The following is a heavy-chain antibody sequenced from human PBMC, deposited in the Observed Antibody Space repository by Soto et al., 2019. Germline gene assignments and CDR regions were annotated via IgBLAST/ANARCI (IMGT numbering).Heavy chain of an antibody. Sequence: GGSLRLSCAASGFTFDDYAMHWVRQAPGKGLEWVSGISWNSGSIGYADSVKGRFTISRDNAKNSLYLQMNSLRAEDTALYYCAKDLSGRGWPGGAFDIWGQGTMVTVSS. V-gene: IGHV3-9*01. J-gene: IGHJ3*02. CDR1: GFTFDDYA. D-gene: IGHD6-19*01. CDR2: ISWNSGSI. CDR3: AKDLSGRGWPGGAFDI.